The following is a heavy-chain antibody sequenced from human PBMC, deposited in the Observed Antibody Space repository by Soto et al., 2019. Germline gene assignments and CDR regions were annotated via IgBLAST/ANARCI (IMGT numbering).Heavy chain of an antibody. V-gene: IGHV5-51*01. J-gene: IGHJ6*02. CDR2: IYPGDSDT. Sequence: GDPVTLSYKGSGYSCISYLIGWVRQMPGKGLEWMGVIYPGDSDTRYSPSFQGQVTISADKSISTAYLQWSSLKASDTAMYYCARTPRYYYYYGMDVWGQGTTVNVSS. CDR3: ARTPRYYYYYGMDV. CDR1: GYSCISYL.